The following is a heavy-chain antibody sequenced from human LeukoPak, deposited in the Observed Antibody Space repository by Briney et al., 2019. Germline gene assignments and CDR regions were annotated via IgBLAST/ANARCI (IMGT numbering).Heavy chain of an antibody. CDR3: ARLPPTTVSYYYYMDV. Sequence: SETLSLTCAVYGGSFSGYYWSWIRQPPGKGLEWIGEINHSGSTNYNPSLKSRVTISVDTSKNQFSLKLSSVTAADTAVYYCARLPPTTVSYYYYMDVWGKGTTVTVSS. V-gene: IGHV4-34*01. CDR2: INHSGST. J-gene: IGHJ6*03. CDR1: GGSFSGYY. D-gene: IGHD4-17*01.